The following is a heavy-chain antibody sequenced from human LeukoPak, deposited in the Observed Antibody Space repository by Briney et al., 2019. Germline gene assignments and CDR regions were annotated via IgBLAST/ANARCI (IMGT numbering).Heavy chain of an antibody. V-gene: IGHV1-18*01. J-gene: IGHJ3*02. CDR1: GYTFMSHG. Sequence: ASVKVSCKTSGYTFMSHGISWVRQAPGQGLEWMGWISAYNANTNYAQKFQGRVTMTTDTSTGTPYMELRSLRSDDTAVYYCARRLTPEYYYGSVGAFDIWGQGTMVTVSS. CDR2: ISAYNANT. CDR3: ARRLTPEYYYGSVGAFDI. D-gene: IGHD3-10*01.